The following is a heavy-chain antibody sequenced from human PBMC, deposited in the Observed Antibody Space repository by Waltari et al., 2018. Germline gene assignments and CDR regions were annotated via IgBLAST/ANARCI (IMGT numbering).Heavy chain of an antibody. V-gene: IGHV1-69-2*01. D-gene: IGHD6-6*01. CDR2: VEPEDGET. CDR1: GYTFTDYY. CDR3: ATGGSSSSSFDY. J-gene: IGHJ4*02. Sequence: EVQLVPSGAEVKKPGATVKLSCKVSGYTFTDYYMHWEHQAPGKGLEGMGLVEPEDGETIDAGKFQGGVTIPADTSTDTAYMELSSLRSEDTAVYYCATGGSSSSSFDYWGQGTLVTVSS.